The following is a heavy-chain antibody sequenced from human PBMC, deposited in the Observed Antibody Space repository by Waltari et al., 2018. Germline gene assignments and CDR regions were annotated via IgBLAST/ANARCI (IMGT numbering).Heavy chain of an antibody. V-gene: IGHV1-8*03. J-gene: IGHJ4*02. CDR2: MNPNSCNT. CDR1: GYTFTTYD. CDR3: ARNVAGTGDFDY. Sequence: QVHLVQSGAEVQKPGASVKVSCKASGYTFTTYDITRVRQATGQGLEWMGWMNPNSCNTGYAQKFQGRVTIPRNTSIRTAYMELSSLRPDDTAVYYCARNVAGTGDFDYWGQGTLVTVSS.